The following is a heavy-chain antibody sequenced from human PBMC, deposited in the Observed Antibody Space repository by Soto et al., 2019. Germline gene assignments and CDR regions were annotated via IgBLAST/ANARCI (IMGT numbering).Heavy chain of an antibody. J-gene: IGHJ6*02. CDR3: ASPHCSGGSCYQNYYYYYGMDV. D-gene: IGHD2-15*01. Sequence: QVQLVQSGAEVKKPGSSVKVSCKASGGTFSSYAISWVRQAPGQGLEWMGGIIPIFGTANYAQTLQGRVTITGDESTSTAYMELSSLRSEDTAVYYCASPHCSGGSCYQNYYYYYGMDVWGQGTTVTVSS. V-gene: IGHV1-69*01. CDR2: IIPIFGTA. CDR1: GGTFSSYA.